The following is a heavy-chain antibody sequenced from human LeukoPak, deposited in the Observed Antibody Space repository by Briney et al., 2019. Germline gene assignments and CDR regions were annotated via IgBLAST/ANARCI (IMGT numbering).Heavy chain of an antibody. Sequence: ASVKVSCKASGYTFTNYGISWVRQAPGQGLEWMGWISAYNGNTNYAQKLQGRVTMTTDTSTSTAYMELRSLRSDDTAVYYCARDPYCSSTSCSLPWGQGTLVTVSS. D-gene: IGHD2-2*01. CDR2: ISAYNGNT. CDR1: GYTFTNYG. CDR3: ARDPYCSSTSCSLP. V-gene: IGHV1-18*01. J-gene: IGHJ5*02.